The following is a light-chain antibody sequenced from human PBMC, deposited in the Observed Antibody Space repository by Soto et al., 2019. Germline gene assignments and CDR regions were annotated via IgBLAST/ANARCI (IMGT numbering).Light chain of an antibody. J-gene: IGKJ5*01. CDR3: QQYNEWPPFT. V-gene: IGKV3-15*01. CDR2: AAS. CDR1: QSVTSD. Sequence: EIVMTQSPATLCVSPGERATLSCGASQSVTSDLAWYQQKPGQAPRLVIYAASTRATGIPDRFSGSVSGTEFTLTISSLQSEDFAVYYCQQYNEWPPFTFGQGTRLEIK.